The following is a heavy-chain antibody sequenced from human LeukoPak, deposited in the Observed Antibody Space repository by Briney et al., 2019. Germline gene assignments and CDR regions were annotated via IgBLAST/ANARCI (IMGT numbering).Heavy chain of an antibody. D-gene: IGHD3-9*01. CDR3: ARDKDDILNGHSPGGY. CDR1: GYTFTSYG. J-gene: IGHJ4*02. Sequence: GASVKVSCKASGYTFTSYGISWVRQAPGQGLEWMGWISAYNGNTNYAQKLQGRVTMTTDTSTSTAYMELRSLRSDDTAVYYCARDKDDILNGHSPGGYWGQGTLVTVSS. CDR2: ISAYNGNT. V-gene: IGHV1-18*01.